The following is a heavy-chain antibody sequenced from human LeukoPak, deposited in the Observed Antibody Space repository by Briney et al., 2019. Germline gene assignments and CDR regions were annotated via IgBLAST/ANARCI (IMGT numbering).Heavy chain of an antibody. Sequence: SVKVSCKASGGTFSSYAISWVRQAPGQGLEWMGGIIPIFGTANYAQKHQGRVTITTDESTSTAYMELSSLRSEDTAVYYCARDGDRYCSGGSYYDWFDPWGQGTLVTVPS. CDR3: ARDGDRYCSGGSYYDWFDP. CDR1: GGTFSSYA. J-gene: IGHJ5*02. CDR2: IIPIFGTA. V-gene: IGHV1-69*05. D-gene: IGHD2-15*01.